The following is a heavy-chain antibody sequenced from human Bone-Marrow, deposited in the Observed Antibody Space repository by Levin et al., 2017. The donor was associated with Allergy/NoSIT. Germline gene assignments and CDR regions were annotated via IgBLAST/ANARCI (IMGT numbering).Heavy chain of an antibody. CDR3: AGDTRGALDY. CDR1: GGSVTAYY. D-gene: IGHD5-12*01. CDR2: IYHSGSA. V-gene: IGHV4-59*02. Sequence: PSETLSLTCTVSGGSVTAYYWTWIRQPPGKGLEWIGHIYHSGSADYNPSLRSRVAMSIDTSRNQFSLTLKSVTAADPAVYFCAGDTRGALDYWGQGTLVTVSS. J-gene: IGHJ4*02.